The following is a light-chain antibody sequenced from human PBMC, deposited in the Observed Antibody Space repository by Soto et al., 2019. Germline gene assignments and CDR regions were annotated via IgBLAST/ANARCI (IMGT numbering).Light chain of an antibody. CDR3: NSYTSSSTVV. Sequence: QSALTQPASVSGSPGQSITISCTGTSSDVGGYNYVSWYQQHPGKAPKLMMYEVSNRPSGVSNRFSGSRSGNTASLTISGLQSEDEAEYYCNSYTSSSTVVFGTGTKVTVL. CDR2: EVS. J-gene: IGLJ1*01. CDR1: SSDVGGYNY. V-gene: IGLV2-14*01.